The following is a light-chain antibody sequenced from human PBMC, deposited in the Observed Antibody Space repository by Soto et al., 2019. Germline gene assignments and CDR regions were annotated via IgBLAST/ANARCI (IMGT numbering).Light chain of an antibody. CDR1: QDIANF. J-gene: IGKJ1*01. CDR2: AAS. CDR3: QNYYSPPRT. V-gene: IGKV1-27*01. Sequence: DIQMTQSPSSLSASVGDRVSITCRASQDIANFLAWYQQKPGKVPTLLIYAASILQSGVPSRFSGTASGTDFTLTISSLQPEDVATYYRQNYYSPPRTFGQGTKVE.